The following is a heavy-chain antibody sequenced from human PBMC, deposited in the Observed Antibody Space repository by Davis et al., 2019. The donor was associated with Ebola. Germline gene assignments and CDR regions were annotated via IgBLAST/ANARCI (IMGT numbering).Heavy chain of an antibody. Sequence: PSETLSLTCTVSGGSITSSSYYWGWIRQSPGKGLEWIGRIYYSGATDYNASLKSRVTLSVDRSKNQFSLRLSSVSAADTAVYYCARLGYSSSFMDVWGTGTTVIVSS. V-gene: IGHV4-39*07. J-gene: IGHJ6*03. CDR2: IYYSGAT. CDR1: GGSITSSSYY. CDR3: ARLGYSSSFMDV. D-gene: IGHD6-19*01.